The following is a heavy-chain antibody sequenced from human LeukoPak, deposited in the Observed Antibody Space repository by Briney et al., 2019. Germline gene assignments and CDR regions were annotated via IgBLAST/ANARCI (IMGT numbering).Heavy chain of an antibody. CDR1: GFTFSSYA. J-gene: IGHJ3*02. D-gene: IGHD6-13*01. CDR3: ARDGPYSSSWYQAFDI. Sequence: PGGSLRLSCAASGFTFSSYAMHWVRQAPGKGLEWVAVISYDGSNKYYADSVKGRFTISRDNSKNTLYLQMNSLRAEDTAVYYCARDGPYSSSWYQAFDIWGQGTMATVSS. V-gene: IGHV3-30*01. CDR2: ISYDGSNK.